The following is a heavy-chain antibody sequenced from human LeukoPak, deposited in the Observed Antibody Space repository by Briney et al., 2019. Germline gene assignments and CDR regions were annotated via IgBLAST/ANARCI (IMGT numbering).Heavy chain of an antibody. V-gene: IGHV3-23*01. CDR2: LRGNDET. CDR1: GFNFRDYA. Sequence: GGSLRLSCAASGFNFRDYAMSWVRQSPARGLEWVSSLRGNDETFYANSVRGRFTLSRDNSKNTVYLQLNNLRVEDTAIYYCARASWISHADAVCWGQGTLVTVDS. CDR3: ARASWISHADAVC. D-gene: IGHD2-2*03. J-gene: IGHJ4*02.